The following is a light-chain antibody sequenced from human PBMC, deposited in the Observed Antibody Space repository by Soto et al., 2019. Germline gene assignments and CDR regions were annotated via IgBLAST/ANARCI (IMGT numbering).Light chain of an antibody. J-gene: IGLJ1*01. V-gene: IGLV2-14*01. CDR1: SSDVGGYNY. CDR3: SSYTSSSTRV. CDR2: EVS. Sequence: QSVLTQPASVSGSPGQSITISCTGTSSDVGGYNYVSWYQQHPGKAPKLIIYEVSNRPSGVSNRFSGSKSGTTASLTISGLQAEDEADYYCSSYTSSSTRVFGTGTKLTVL.